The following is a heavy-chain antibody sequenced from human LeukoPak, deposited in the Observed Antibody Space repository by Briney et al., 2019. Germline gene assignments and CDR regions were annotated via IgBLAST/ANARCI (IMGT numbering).Heavy chain of an antibody. CDR1: GGSISSGSYY. D-gene: IGHD3-10*01. J-gene: IGHJ4*02. CDR3: ARDAGYGSGSPFDY. CDR2: IYTSGST. Sequence: PSETLSLTCTVSGGSISSGSYYWSWIRQPAGKGLEWIGRIYTSGSTNYNPSLKSRVTVSVDTPKNQFSLKLSSVTAADTAVYYCARDAGYGSGSPFDYWGQGTLVTVSS. V-gene: IGHV4-61*02.